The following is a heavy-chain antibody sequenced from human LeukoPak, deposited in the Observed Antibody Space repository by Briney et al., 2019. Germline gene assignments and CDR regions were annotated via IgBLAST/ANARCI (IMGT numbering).Heavy chain of an antibody. Sequence: ESGPTLVNPTQTLTLTCTFSGFSLSTRGMRVSWIRQPPWKALEWLARIDWDDDKFYSTSLKTRLTISKDTSKNQVVLTMTNMDPVDTAMYYGARGSGSPYYFDYWGQGTLVTVSS. D-gene: IGHD3-22*01. CDR3: ARGSGSPYYFDY. J-gene: IGHJ4*02. V-gene: IGHV2-70*04. CDR1: GFSLSTRGMR. CDR2: IDWDDDK.